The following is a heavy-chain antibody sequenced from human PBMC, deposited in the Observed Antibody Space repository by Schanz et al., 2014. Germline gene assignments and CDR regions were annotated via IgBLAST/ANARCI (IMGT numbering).Heavy chain of an antibody. V-gene: IGHV3-11*05. CDR3: AKDSTHIDIVLVPTAIDY. Sequence: QVQLVESGGGVVQFGRSLRLSCAASGFTFSSYAMSWVRQAPGKGLEWVSDISSGSSYANYADSVKGRFTISRDNAKNALYLQMNSLRAEDTAVYYCAKDSTHIDIVLVPTAIDYWGQGTLVTVSS. J-gene: IGHJ4*02. D-gene: IGHD2-2*01. CDR1: GFTFSSYA. CDR2: ISSGSSYA.